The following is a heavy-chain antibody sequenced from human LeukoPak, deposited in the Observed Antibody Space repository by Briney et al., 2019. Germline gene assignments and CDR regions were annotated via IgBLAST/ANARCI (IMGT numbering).Heavy chain of an antibody. J-gene: IGHJ1*01. CDR2: ISGSGGST. Sequence: GGSLRLSCAASGFTFSSYAMSWVRQAPGKGLECVSAISGSGGSTYHADPVKGPFTIPTDDSKNTLYVQMNSLRAEDTAVSYCANEAYSSSWYREYFQHWGQGTLVPVSS. CDR3: ANEAYSSSWYREYFQH. D-gene: IGHD6-13*01. V-gene: IGHV3-23*01. CDR1: GFTFSSYA.